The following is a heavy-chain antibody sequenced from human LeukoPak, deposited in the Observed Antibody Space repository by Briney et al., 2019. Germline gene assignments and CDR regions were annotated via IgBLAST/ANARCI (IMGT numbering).Heavy chain of an antibody. CDR3: ARSPWNLKAMPLDY. CDR2: INAGNGNT. CDR1: GYTFTSYA. V-gene: IGHV1-3*01. D-gene: IGHD2-2*01. Sequence: ASVKVSCKASGYTFTSYAMHWVRQAPGQRLEWMGWINAGNGNTKYSQKFQGRVTITRDTSASTAYLELSSLRSEDTAVYYCARSPWNLKAMPLDYWGQGTLVTVSS. J-gene: IGHJ4*02.